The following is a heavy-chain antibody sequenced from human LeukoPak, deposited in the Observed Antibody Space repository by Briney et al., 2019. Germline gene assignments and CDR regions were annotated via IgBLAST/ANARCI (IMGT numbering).Heavy chain of an antibody. CDR1: GGSISSSSYY. CDR2: IYQSGST. D-gene: IGHD7-27*01. V-gene: IGHV4-39*07. CDR3: ARLAWGRLDY. J-gene: IGHJ4*02. Sequence: AETLSLTCTVSGGSISSSSYYWGWIRQPPWKGLEWIGSIYQSGSTFYNPSLKSRVTISVDTSKNQFSLKLSSVTAADTAVYYCARLAWGRLDYWGQGTLVTVSS.